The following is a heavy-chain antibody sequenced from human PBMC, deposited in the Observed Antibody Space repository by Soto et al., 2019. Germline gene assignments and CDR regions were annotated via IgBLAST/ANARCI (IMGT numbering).Heavy chain of an antibody. D-gene: IGHD3-10*01. V-gene: IGHV4-59*01. CDR2: IYYLGST. Sequence: PSETLSLTCSVSDGSMSEYFWSWIRQSPGKGLEWIGYIYYLGSTDYNPSLKSRVTISVDTSKRQFSLRLTSVTAAATAVYYCARDGYDGSGSPYPAYWGPGTQVTVSS. J-gene: IGHJ4*02. CDR3: ARDGYDGSGSPYPAY. CDR1: DGSMSEYF.